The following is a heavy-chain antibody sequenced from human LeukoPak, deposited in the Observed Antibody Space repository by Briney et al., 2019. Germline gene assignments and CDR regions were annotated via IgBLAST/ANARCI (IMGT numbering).Heavy chain of an antibody. CDR1: GFTFSSYA. CDR2: IYSGGST. D-gene: IGHD5-18*01. Sequence: PGGSLRLSCAASGFTFSSYAMSWVRQAPGKGLEWVSVIYSGGSTYYADSVKGRFTISRDNSKNTLYLQMNSLRAEDTAVYYCAGGVGYSYGYDYWGQGTLVTVSS. V-gene: IGHV3-66*01. J-gene: IGHJ4*02. CDR3: AGGVGYSYGYDY.